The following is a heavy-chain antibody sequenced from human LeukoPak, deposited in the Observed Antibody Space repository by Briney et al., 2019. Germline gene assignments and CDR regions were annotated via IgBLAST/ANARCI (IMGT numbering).Heavy chain of an antibody. J-gene: IGHJ4*02. D-gene: IGHD3-16*01. CDR1: GCTFTVYF. V-gene: IGHV1-2*02. CDR2: MNPDNGGT. Sequence: GASVKVSCKASGCTFTVYFMHWVRQAPGQGLEWMGLMNPDNGGTHYAQKFQGRVTMTRDSSISTAYMELSRLTSDDTAVYYCATLGGHSLAAQNGYWGQGTLVTVSS. CDR3: ATLGGHSLAAQNGY.